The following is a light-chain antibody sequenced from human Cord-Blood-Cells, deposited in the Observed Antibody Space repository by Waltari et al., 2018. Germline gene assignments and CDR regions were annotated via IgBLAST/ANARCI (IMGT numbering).Light chain of an antibody. Sequence: QSALTQPPSASGSPGQSVTISCTGTSSDVGGYNYVSWYQQHPGKAPKLMIYEVSKRPSGVPGRFSGSKSGNTASLTVSGLQAEDEAEYYCSSYAGSNHLVFGGGTKLTVL. CDR2: EVS. J-gene: IGLJ3*02. CDR1: SSDVGGYNY. V-gene: IGLV2-8*01. CDR3: SSYAGSNHLV.